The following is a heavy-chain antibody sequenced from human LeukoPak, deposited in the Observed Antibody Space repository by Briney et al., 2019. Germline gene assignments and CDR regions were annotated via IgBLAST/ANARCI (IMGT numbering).Heavy chain of an antibody. J-gene: IGHJ3*02. CDR3: ARVQDGEGAFDM. V-gene: IGHV3-11*04. D-gene: IGHD4-17*01. CDR1: GFTFSDYY. Sequence: SGGSLRLSCAASGFTFSDYYMSWIRQAPGKGLEWVSYISSSGSTIYYADSVKGRFTISRDNAKNSLYLQMNSLRGEDTAEYYCARVQDGEGAFDMWRRETMHSVFS. CDR2: ISSSGSTI.